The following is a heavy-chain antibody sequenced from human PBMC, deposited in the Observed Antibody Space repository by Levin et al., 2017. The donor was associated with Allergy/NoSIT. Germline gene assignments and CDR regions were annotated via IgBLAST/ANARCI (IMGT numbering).Heavy chain of an antibody. Sequence: RVSGPTLVKPTQTLTLTCTFSGFSLSTSGMCVSWIRQPPGKALEWLALIDWDDDKYYSTSLKTRLTISKDTSKNQVVLTMTNMDPVDTATYYCARIRGYYDYIWGSYRYTHFDYWGQGTLVTVSS. CDR3: ARIRGYYDYIWGSYRYTHFDY. V-gene: IGHV2-70*01. CDR2: IDWDDDK. CDR1: GFSLSTSGMC. J-gene: IGHJ4*02. D-gene: IGHD3-16*02.